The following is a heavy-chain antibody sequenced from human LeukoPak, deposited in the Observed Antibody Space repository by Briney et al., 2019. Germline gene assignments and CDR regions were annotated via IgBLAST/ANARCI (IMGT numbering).Heavy chain of an antibody. V-gene: IGHV3-74*01. CDR3: ARDLSHCSGGSCYSAHFDY. CDR2: INTDMSSA. CDR1: GFTFSDYW. J-gene: IGHJ4*02. D-gene: IGHD2-15*01. Sequence: PGGPVRLSCAASGFTFSDYWMHWVRQAPGKGLVWVSRINTDMSSAIYTDSVKGRFTISRDNAKNTLYLQMNSLRAEDTAVYYCARDLSHCSGGSCYSAHFDYWGLGTLVTVSS.